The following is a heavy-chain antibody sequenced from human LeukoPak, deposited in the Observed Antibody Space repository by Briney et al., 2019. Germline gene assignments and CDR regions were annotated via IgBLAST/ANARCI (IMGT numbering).Heavy chain of an antibody. CDR1: GFTVSSNY. V-gene: IGHV3-66*02. CDR2: IYSVGST. CDR3: ARAEDIGYCSGGSCYPQYYFDY. J-gene: IGHJ4*02. D-gene: IGHD2-15*01. Sequence: GGSLRLSCAASGFTVSSNYMSWVRHAPGKGLEWVSVIYSVGSTYYADSVKGRFTISRDNSKNTLYPQMNSLRAEDTAVYYCARAEDIGYCSGGSCYPQYYFDYWGQGTLVTVSS.